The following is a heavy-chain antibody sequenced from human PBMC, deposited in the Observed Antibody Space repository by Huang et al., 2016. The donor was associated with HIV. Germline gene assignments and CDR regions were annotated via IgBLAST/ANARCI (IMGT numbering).Heavy chain of an antibody. J-gene: IGHJ6*03. Sequence: QVQLQQWGAGLLRPSETLSLTCAVYGGSFSGYYGTWIRKPPGKGLEWIGESNHSERTNYNPSLKSRVTISVDTSRNQFSLTLTSVTAADTAVYYCARGQGGYYYYYMDVWGKGTTVTVSS. CDR2: SNHSERT. CDR1: GGSFSGYY. CDR3: ARGQGGYYYYYMDV. V-gene: IGHV4-34*01.